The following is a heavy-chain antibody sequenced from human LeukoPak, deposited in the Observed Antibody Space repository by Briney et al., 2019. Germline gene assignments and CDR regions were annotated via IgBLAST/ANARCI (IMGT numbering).Heavy chain of an antibody. D-gene: IGHD5-18*01. Sequence: GGSLRLSCATSGFTFSNYWMSWVRQAPGKGLEWVANMKEDGSEKNYVDSVKGRFTISRDNAQDSLYLQMNSLRVEDTAVYYCAKERYNYGQYYFDYWGQGTLVTVSS. CDR1: GFTFSNYW. V-gene: IGHV3-7*03. CDR3: AKERYNYGQYYFDY. J-gene: IGHJ4*02. CDR2: MKEDGSEK.